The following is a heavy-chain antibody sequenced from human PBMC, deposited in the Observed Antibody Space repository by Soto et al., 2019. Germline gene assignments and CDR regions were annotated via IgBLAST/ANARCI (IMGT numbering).Heavy chain of an antibody. V-gene: IGHV4-30-4*01. CDR1: GGSISSGDYY. Sequence: SETLSLTCTVSGGSISSGDYYWSWIRQPPGKGLEWIGYIYYSGSAYYNPSLKSRVTISVDTSKNQFSLKLSSVTAADTAVYYCARDILYRLVYWGQGSWVTVSS. CDR2: IYYSGSA. D-gene: IGHD3-9*01. CDR3: ARDILYRLVY. J-gene: IGHJ4*02.